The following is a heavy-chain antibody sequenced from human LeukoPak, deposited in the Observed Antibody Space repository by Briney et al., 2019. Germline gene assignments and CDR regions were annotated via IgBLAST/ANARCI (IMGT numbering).Heavy chain of an antibody. CDR1: GFSLSTSGVG. D-gene: IGHD3-9*01. CDR3: AHRRPDFNWLSTLDY. CDR2: IYWDDDK. J-gene: IGHJ4*02. Sequence: GPTLVKPTQTLTLTCTFSGFSLSTSGVGVGWIRQPPVIVLVWLALIYWDDDKRYSPSLKSRLTITKDTSKNQVVLTMTNMDPVDTATYYCAHRRPDFNWLSTLDYWGQGTLVTVSS. V-gene: IGHV2-5*02.